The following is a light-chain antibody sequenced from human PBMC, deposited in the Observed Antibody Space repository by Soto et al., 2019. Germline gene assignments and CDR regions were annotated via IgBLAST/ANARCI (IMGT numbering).Light chain of an antibody. J-gene: IGKJ5*01. CDR1: QSISSG. V-gene: IGKV1-5*03. Sequence: IHMTQSPSTLTASVGDRVTIACGASQSISSGLAWYQQKPGKAPKLLNYKASGLERGVPAKFSGSRSGTEFTLTISSLQPDDFATDYCQKYNSYSVTFGQGTRLEI. CDR2: KAS. CDR3: QKYNSYSVT.